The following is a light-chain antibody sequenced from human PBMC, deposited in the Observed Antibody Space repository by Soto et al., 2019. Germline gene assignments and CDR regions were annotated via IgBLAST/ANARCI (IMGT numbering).Light chain of an antibody. CDR2: LTS. J-gene: IGKJ1*01. Sequence: EIVLTQSPATLSAFPGDRVTLSCRASQALNTRLAWYQHKPGQAPRLLIYLTSNRAAGVPARFSAWGSETDFTLNISDVEHEDFAVYYCHQRQSWRRTFGQGTKVEIK. CDR1: QALNTR. V-gene: IGKV3D-11*01. CDR3: HQRQSWRRT.